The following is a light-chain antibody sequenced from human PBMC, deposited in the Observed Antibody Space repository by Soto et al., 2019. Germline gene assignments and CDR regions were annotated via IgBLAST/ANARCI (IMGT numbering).Light chain of an antibody. CDR2: DDS. CDR1: NLGSKS. J-gene: IGLJ1*01. V-gene: IGLV3-21*02. CDR3: QVWDTSSDHRYV. Sequence: SYALTQPPSVSVAPGQTARITCGGNNLGSKSVNWYQQKPGQAPVLVVYDDSDRPSGIPERFSGSNSGNTATLTISRVEAGDEADYYCQVWDTSSDHRYVFATGTKVTVL.